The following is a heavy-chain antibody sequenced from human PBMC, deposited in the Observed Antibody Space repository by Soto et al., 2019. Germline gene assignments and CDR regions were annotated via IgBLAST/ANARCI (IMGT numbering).Heavy chain of an antibody. V-gene: IGHV5-10-1*01. J-gene: IGHJ5*02. CDR1: GDNFTSYL. CDR3: ARQLPLNWFDP. CDR2: IDPSDSYT. Sequence: PGESLKISCKGSGDNFTSYLISWVRQMPGKGLVWMGRIDPSDSYTNYSPSFQGHVTISADKSISTAYLQWSSLKASDTAMYYCARQLPLNWFDPWGQGTLVTVSS.